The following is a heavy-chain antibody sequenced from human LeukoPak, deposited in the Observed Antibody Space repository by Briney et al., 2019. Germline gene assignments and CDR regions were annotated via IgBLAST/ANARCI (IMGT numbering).Heavy chain of an antibody. D-gene: IGHD6-6*01. CDR2: IIPIFGTA. Sequence: ASVKVSCKASGGTFSSYAISWVRQAPGQGLEWMGGIIPIFGTANYAQKFQGRDTITTDESTSTVYMELSSLRSEDTAVYYCAREYSSYDAFDIWGQGTMVTVSS. CDR1: GGTFSSYA. J-gene: IGHJ3*02. V-gene: IGHV1-69*05. CDR3: AREYSSYDAFDI.